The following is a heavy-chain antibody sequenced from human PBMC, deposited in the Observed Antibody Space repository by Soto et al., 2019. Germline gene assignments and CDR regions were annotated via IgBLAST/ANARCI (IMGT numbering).Heavy chain of an antibody. CDR1: GDSVSSYY. J-gene: IGHJ4*02. CDR3: ARALQVTMTRGVAFDY. Sequence: SETLSLTCTVSGDSVSSYYWSWIRQPPGKGLEWIGYIYYSGSTYYNPSLKSRVTISVDTSKKQFSLKLSSVTAADTAVYYCARALQVTMTRGVAFDYWGQGTLVTVSS. D-gene: IGHD3-10*01. CDR2: IYYSGST. V-gene: IGHV4-59*02.